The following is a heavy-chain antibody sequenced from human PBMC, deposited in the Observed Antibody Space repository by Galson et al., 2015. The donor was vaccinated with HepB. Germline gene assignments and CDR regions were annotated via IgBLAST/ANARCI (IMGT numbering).Heavy chain of an antibody. CDR3: GRGHWGLDY. Sequence: SLRLSCAASGLTFSDHYMTWIRQAPGKGLEWVSYISNSGTTMDYADSMRGRFTISRDNAQNLLYLQMNSLRVEDTAVYYCGRGHWGLDYWGQGVLVTVSS. V-gene: IGHV3-11*01. D-gene: IGHD7-27*01. CDR1: GLTFSDHY. CDR2: ISNSGTTM. J-gene: IGHJ4*02.